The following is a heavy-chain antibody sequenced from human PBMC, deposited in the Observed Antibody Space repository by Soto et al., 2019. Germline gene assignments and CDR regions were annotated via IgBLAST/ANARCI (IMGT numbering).Heavy chain of an antibody. D-gene: IGHD1-1*01. CDR3: ARERKLEPRRFDY. J-gene: IGHJ4*02. CDR2: IYYSGST. V-gene: IGHV4-31*03. Sequence: QVQLQESGPGLVKPSQTLSLTCTVSGGSISSGGYYWSWIRQHPGKGLEWIGYIYYSGSTYYNPSLQSRVTISVDTSKNQFSLKLSSVTAADTAVYYCARERKLEPRRFDYWGQGTLVTVSS. CDR1: GGSISSGGYY.